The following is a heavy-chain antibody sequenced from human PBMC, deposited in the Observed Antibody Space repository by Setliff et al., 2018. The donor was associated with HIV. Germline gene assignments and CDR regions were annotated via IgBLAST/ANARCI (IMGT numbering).Heavy chain of an antibody. D-gene: IGHD3-22*01. CDR3: ARLTTTYYYDSSAYYHPV. CDR2: IYTNGYT. CDR1: GGSICSGSYY. V-gene: IGHV4-61*09. Sequence: SETLSLTCSVSGGSICSGSYYWTWIRQPAGKGPEWIGHIYTNGYTNYNPSLKSRVTISVDTSKNQFSLKLSSVTAADTAVFYCARLTTTYYYDSSAYYHPVWGQGTLVTVSS. J-gene: IGHJ4*02.